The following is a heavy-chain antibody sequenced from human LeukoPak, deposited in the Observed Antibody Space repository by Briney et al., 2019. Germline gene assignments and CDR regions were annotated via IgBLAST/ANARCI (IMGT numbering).Heavy chain of an antibody. CDR3: AGDPPRWLQLPLL. J-gene: IGHJ4*02. Sequence: GGSLRLSCAASGFTFSNYWMTWVRQAPGKGLEWVASIKQDGSEKYYVDSEKGRFTISSDNAKNSLYLQMNSLRAEDTAVYYCAGDPPRWLQLPLLWGQGTLVTVSS. CDR2: IKQDGSEK. D-gene: IGHD5-24*01. V-gene: IGHV3-7*01. CDR1: GFTFSNYW.